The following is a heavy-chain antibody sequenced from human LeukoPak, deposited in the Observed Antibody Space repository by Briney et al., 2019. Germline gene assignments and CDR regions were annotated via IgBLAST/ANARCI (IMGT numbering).Heavy chain of an antibody. CDR3: ARYNYYDSSGYYAPTVAFDI. D-gene: IGHD3-22*01. CDR2: IYHSGST. Sequence: KSSETLSLTCAVYGGSFSDYYWNWIRQSPGKGLEWIGEIYHSGSTNYNPSLKSRVTISVDKSKNQFSLKLSSVTAADTAVYYCARYNYYDSSGYYAPTVAFDIWGQGTMVTVSS. J-gene: IGHJ3*02. CDR1: GGSFSDYY. V-gene: IGHV4-34*01.